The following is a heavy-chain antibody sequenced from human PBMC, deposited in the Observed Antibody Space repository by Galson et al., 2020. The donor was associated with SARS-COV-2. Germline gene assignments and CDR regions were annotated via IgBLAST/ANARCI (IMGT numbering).Heavy chain of an antibody. D-gene: IGHD6-13*01. V-gene: IGHV3-33*01. CDR2: IWSDGSTK. J-gene: IGHJ4*02. Sequence: GGSLRLSCAASEFTFSSYGMHWVRQAPGTRLERVAVIWSDGSTKYYADSVQGRLTISRDNSKKTLYLQMNSLRAEDTAVYYGARGVGEDSSSWYWWYFDYWGQGTLVTVSS. CDR1: EFTFSSYG. CDR3: ARGVGEDSSSWYWWYFDY.